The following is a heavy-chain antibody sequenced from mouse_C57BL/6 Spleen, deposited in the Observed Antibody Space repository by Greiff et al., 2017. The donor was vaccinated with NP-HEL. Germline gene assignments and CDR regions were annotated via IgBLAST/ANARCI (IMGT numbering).Heavy chain of an antibody. J-gene: IGHJ4*01. Sequence: VQLQQPGAELVMPGASVKLSCKASGYTFTSYWMHWVKQRPGQGLEWIGELDPSDSYTNYNQKFKGKSTLTVDKSSSTAYMQLSSLTSEDSAVYYCARWGTTVVATGNYAMDYWGQGTSVTVSS. V-gene: IGHV1-69*01. CDR2: LDPSDSYT. CDR1: GYTFTSYW. D-gene: IGHD1-1*01. CDR3: ARWGTTVVATGNYAMDY.